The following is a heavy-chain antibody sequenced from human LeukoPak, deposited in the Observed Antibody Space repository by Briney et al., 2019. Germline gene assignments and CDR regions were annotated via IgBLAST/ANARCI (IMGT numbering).Heavy chain of an antibody. CDR2: MSNDGSYT. CDR3: ARDNWGSFDY. J-gene: IGHJ4*02. V-gene: IGHV3-74*01. D-gene: IGHD7-27*01. CDR1: GFTFSAYW. Sequence: GGSLRLSCVGSGFTFSAYWMGWVRQAPGQGLEYVSHMSNDGSYTVYADSVKGRFTISRENAKNTVYLQMHSLRAEDTAVYYCARDNWGSFDYWGQGVLITVSS.